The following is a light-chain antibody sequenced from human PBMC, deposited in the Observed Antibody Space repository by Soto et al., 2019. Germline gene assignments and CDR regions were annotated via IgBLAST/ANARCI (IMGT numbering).Light chain of an antibody. CDR2: EDN. V-gene: IGLV6-57*01. J-gene: IGLJ3*02. Sequence: NFMLTQPHSVSESPGKTVTISCTRSSGSIGSSYVQWYQQRPGSSPTTVIFEDNQRPTWVPVRFSGSIDTSSNSASLVISGLRTEDEADYYCQSYDTSSPLVFGGGTKLTVL. CDR3: QSYDTSSPLV. CDR1: SGSIGSSY.